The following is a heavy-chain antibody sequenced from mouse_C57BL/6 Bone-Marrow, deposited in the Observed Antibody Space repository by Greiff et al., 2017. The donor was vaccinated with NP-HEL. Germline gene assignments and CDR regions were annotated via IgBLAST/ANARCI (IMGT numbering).Heavy chain of an antibody. D-gene: IGHD2-5*01. Sequence: QVQLQQSGPGLVQPSQSLSITCTVSGFSLTSYGVHWVRQSPGKGLEWLGVIWSGGSTDYNAAFISRLSISKDNSKSQVFFKMNSLQADDTAIYYCARGPTSYYSNYYAMDYWGQGTSVTVSS. CDR3: ARGPTSYYSNYYAMDY. CDR1: GFSLTSYG. CDR2: IWSGGST. V-gene: IGHV2-2*01. J-gene: IGHJ4*01.